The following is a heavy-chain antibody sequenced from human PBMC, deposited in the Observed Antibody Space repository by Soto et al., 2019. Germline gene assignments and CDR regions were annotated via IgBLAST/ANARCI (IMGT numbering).Heavy chain of an antibody. CDR1: GASISSGSYS. V-gene: IGHV4-31*03. J-gene: IGHJ5*02. CDR2: ISYRGNS. D-gene: IGHD5-18*01. CDR3: ERSLHTPTPNNNCFDI. Sequence: PSETLSLTCSVSGASISSGSYSWSWIRQSPGKGLEWLASISYRGNSFYNPSLKSRLSISGDTPKNQFSLKLSSVTAAETAIYYRERSLHTPTPNNNCFDIWGQGALVTVSS.